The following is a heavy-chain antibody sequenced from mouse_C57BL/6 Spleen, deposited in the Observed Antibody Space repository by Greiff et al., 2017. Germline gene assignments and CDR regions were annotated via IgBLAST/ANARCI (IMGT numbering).Heavy chain of an antibody. J-gene: IGHJ3*01. D-gene: IGHD1-1*01. V-gene: IGHV5-6*02. CDR2: ISSGGSYT. CDR1: GFTFSSYG. CDR3: ARLLLLRFAY. Sequence: DVMLVESGGDLVKPGGSLKLSCAASGFTFSSYGMSWVRQTPDKRLEWVATISSGGSYTYYPDSVKGRFTISRDNAKNTLYLQMSSLKSEDTAMYYCARLLLLRFAYWGQGTLVTVSA.